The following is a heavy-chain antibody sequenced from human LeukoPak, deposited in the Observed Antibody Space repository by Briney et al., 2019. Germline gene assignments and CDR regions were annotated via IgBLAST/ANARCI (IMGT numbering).Heavy chain of an antibody. CDR1: GGSTSSYY. V-gene: IGHV4-59*08. CDR2: IYYSGST. CDR3: ARHDSSGYYWFDP. D-gene: IGHD3-22*01. Sequence: PSETLSLTCTVSGGSTSSYYWSWIRQSPGKGLEWIGYIYYSGSTNYNPSLKSRVTISVDTSKNQFSLKLSSVTAANTAVYYCARHDSSGYYWFDPWGQGTLVTVSS. J-gene: IGHJ5*02.